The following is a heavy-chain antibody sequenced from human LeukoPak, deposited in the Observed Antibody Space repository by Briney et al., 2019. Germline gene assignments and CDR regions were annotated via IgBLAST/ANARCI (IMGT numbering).Heavy chain of an antibody. CDR1: GFTFIDYD. Sequence: GGSLRLSCAASGFTFIDYDMHWVRQVIGKGLEWVSAIGIRGDTHYSGYVKGRFTIPRENAESSLYLQMISLRAEDTAVYYCARGGIQVSGIDEFDYWGQGTLVTVSS. CDR2: IGIRGDT. CDR3: ARGGIQVSGIDEFDY. D-gene: IGHD6-19*01. V-gene: IGHV3-13*01. J-gene: IGHJ4*02.